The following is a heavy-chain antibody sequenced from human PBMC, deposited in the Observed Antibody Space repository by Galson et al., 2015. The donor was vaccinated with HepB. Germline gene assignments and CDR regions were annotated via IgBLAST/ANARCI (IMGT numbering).Heavy chain of an antibody. CDR1: GFTFSSYS. D-gene: IGHD3-3*01. V-gene: IGHV3-21*01. CDR2: ISSSSSYI. Sequence: SLRLSCAASGFTFSSYSMNWVRQAPGKGLEWVSSISSSSSYIYYADSVKGRFTISRDNAKNSLYLQMNSLRAEDTAVYYCARVGYYEFWSGYYLYGMDVWGQGTTVTVSS. J-gene: IGHJ6*02. CDR3: ARVGYYEFWSGYYLYGMDV.